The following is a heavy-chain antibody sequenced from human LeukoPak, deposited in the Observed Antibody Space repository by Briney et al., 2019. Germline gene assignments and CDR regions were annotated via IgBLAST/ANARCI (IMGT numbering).Heavy chain of an antibody. CDR1: GYTFTRYG. CDR3: ARAHGYDSSGYAEAYFDY. CDR2: ICVYNGNT. J-gene: IGHJ4*02. D-gene: IGHD3-22*01. V-gene: IGHV1-18*01. Sequence: ASVKVSCMASGYTFTRYGVSWVRPAPGQGLEWMGWICVYNGNTNYAQKLQGRVTMTTDTLTSTAYMEMRSLRSDDTAVYYCARAHGYDSSGYAEAYFDYWGQGTLVTVSS.